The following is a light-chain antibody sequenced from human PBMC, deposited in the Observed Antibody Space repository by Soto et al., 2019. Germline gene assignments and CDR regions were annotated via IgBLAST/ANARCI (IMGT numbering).Light chain of an antibody. J-gene: IGLJ2*01. CDR3: SSYGGGDTFHVI. CDR1: SSDVGAYNY. Sequence: QSALTQPPSASGSPGQSVTISCTGTSSDVGAYNYVSWYQQYTGKAPKLMIYDVSKRPSGVPDRFSGSKSGNTASLTVSGLRADDEAVYYCSSYGGGDTFHVIFGGGPKVTVL. V-gene: IGLV2-8*01. CDR2: DVS.